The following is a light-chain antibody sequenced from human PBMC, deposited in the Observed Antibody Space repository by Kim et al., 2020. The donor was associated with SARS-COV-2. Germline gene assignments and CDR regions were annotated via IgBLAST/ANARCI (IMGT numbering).Light chain of an antibody. CDR2: EAS. V-gene: IGKV1-5*03. CDR1: QNISDW. J-gene: IGKJ2*01. Sequence: DIQMTQSPSTLSTSVGDRVTVTCRASQNISDWLAWYQQKPGKAPQLLIYEASTLESEVPSRFRGSGSGTEFTLTISNLHPDDFASYYYHQYAHYPYTFGQGTKLEIK. CDR3: HQYAHYPYT.